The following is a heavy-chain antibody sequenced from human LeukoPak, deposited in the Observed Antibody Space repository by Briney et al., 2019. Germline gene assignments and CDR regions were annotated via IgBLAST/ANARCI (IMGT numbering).Heavy chain of an antibody. J-gene: IGHJ3*02. CDR2: IYSGGST. CDR1: GFTITTNY. CDR3: ARGLPAAGTPNDAFDI. D-gene: IGHD6-13*01. V-gene: IGHV3-66*01. Sequence: GGSLRLSCAASGFTITTNYMNWVRQAPGKGLEWVSVIYSGGSTYYADSVKGRFTISRDNSKNTLYLQMNSLRAEDTAVYYCARGLPAAGTPNDAFDIWGQGAMVTVSS.